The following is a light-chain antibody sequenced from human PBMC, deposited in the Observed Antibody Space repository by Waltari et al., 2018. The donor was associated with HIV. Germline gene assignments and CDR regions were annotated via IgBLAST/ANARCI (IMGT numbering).Light chain of an antibody. J-gene: IGLJ2*01. Sequence: QSVLTQPPSVSGAPGQRVTLSCTGRRSNIRTHQVHRYQHLPGPAPRLLIYNTTSRPSGVPDRFSGSKSGTSASLAINGLQAEDEADYYCQSSDSTLSGSVFGGGTKLTVL. V-gene: IGLV1-40*01. CDR1: RSNIRTHQ. CDR3: QSSDSTLSGSV. CDR2: NTT.